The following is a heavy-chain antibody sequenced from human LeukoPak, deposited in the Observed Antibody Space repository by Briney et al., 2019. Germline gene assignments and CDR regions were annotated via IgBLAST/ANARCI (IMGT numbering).Heavy chain of an antibody. CDR1: GYTFTTYG. Sequence: ASVKVSCKASGYTFTTYGVTWVRQAPGPRLEWMGWISTYNDNTNYAQKFQGRVTMTTDTSTSTVYMELRSLTSDDTAIYYCARQVDTTMALPDYWGQGTLVTVSS. V-gene: IGHV1-18*01. J-gene: IGHJ4*02. CDR3: ARQVDTTMALPDY. CDR2: ISTYNDNT. D-gene: IGHD5-18*01.